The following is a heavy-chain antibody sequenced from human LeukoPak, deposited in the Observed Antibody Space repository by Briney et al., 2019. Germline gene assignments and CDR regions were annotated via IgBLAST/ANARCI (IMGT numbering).Heavy chain of an antibody. V-gene: IGHV6-1*01. Sequence: SQTLSLTCAISGDSVSSNSAAWNWTRQSPSRGLEWLGRTYYRSKWYNDYAVSVKSRITINPDTSKNQFSLQLNSVTPEDTAVYYCATVGMTSYSSGWYNAFDIWGQGTMVTVSS. D-gene: IGHD6-19*01. CDR1: GDSVSSNSAA. CDR3: ATVGMTSYSSGWYNAFDI. J-gene: IGHJ3*02. CDR2: TYYRSKWYN.